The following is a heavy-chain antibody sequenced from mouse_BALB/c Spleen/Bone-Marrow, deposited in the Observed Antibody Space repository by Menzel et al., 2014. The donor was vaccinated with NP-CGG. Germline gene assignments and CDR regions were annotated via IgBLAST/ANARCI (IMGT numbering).Heavy chain of an antibody. V-gene: IGHV1S16*01. Sequence: VQLQQSGAELVKPGASVQLSCKASGYTFTSXYXYWVXQRPXXGXEWIXXINPSNGGTNFNEKFKSKATLTVDKSSSTAYMQLSSLTSEDSAVYYCTRYGNYYFDYWCQGTTRTVSS. J-gene: IGHJ2*01. CDR3: TRYGNYYFDY. CDR1: GYTFTSXY. CDR2: INPSNGGT. D-gene: IGHD2-1*01.